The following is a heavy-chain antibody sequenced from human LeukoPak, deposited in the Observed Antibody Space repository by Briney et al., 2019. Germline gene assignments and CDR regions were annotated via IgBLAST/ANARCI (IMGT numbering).Heavy chain of an antibody. Sequence: PSETLSLTCTVSGGSIRSYYWSWIRQPPGKGLEWIGYIYYSGSTKYNPSLKSRVTISVDTSKNQCSLKLSSVTAADTAVYYCARVPGDYWGQGTLVTVSS. V-gene: IGHV4-59*01. CDR2: IYYSGST. J-gene: IGHJ4*02. CDR3: ARVPGDY. CDR1: GGSIRSYY.